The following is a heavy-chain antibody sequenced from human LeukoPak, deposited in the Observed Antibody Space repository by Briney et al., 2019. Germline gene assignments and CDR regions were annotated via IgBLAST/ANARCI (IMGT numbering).Heavy chain of an antibody. Sequence: SQTLSLTCTVSGGSIISGDSYWTWIRQPPGEGLQWVGYIYYSGSTFYNPSLQSRVAMSIDKSNNRFSLKLNSVTAADTAVYYCVRDSGNYFDLWGHGTLSLSPQ. V-gene: IGHV4-30-4*08. CDR2: IYYSGST. CDR1: GGSIISGDSY. CDR3: VRDSGNYFDL. J-gene: IGHJ2*01. D-gene: IGHD3-10*01.